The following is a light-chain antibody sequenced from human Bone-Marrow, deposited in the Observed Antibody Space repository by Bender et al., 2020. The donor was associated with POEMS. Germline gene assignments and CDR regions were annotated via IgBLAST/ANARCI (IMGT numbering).Light chain of an antibody. J-gene: IGLJ1*01. CDR1: SSDVGSYNL. CDR3: FSYAGGDTYV. CDR2: ELS. Sequence: QSALTQPASVSGSPGQSITISCTGTSSDVGSYNLVSWYQQYSGKAPKLIIYELSRRPSGVSNRFSASKSGNTASLTISGLQSEDEADYYCFSYAGGDTYVFGTGTKVTVL. V-gene: IGLV2-23*02.